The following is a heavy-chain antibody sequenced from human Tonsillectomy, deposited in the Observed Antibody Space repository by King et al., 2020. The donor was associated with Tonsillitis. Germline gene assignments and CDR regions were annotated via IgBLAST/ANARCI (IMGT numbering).Heavy chain of an antibody. D-gene: IGHD5-24*01. Sequence: VQLVESGGGLVKPGGSLRLSCAASGFTYSKAWMSWVRQAPGKGLEWVGRIKSKIDGGTTDYAAPVKGRFTISRDDSKNTLYLQMNRLKTEDTAVYYCTCSRDGDNYYGYFDLWGRGTPVTVSS. CDR3: TCSRDGDNYYGYFDL. J-gene: IGHJ2*01. CDR1: GFTYSKAW. CDR2: IKSKIDGGTT. V-gene: IGHV3-15*01.